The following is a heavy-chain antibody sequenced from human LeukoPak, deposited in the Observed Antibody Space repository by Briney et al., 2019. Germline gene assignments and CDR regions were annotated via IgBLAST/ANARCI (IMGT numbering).Heavy chain of an antibody. CDR3: ARTREQWQVLDY. CDR1: GLSFSSYG. D-gene: IGHD6-19*01. J-gene: IGHJ4*02. CDR2: ISHEGSGN. V-gene: IGHV3-30*03. Sequence: GRSLRLSCAASGLSFSSYGMHWVRQAPGEGLEWVAVISHEGSGNYYADSVKGRFTISRDNSKNMVYLQMNSLRAEDTAVYYCARTREQWQVLDYWGQGTLVTVSS.